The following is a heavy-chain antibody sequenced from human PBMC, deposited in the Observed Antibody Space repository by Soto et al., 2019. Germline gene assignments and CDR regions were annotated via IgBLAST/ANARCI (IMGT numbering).Heavy chain of an antibody. V-gene: IGHV4-59*01. CDR3: ARSHDILTGYSSPHFDY. CDR2: IYYSGST. D-gene: IGHD3-9*01. J-gene: IGHJ4*02. Sequence: QVQLQESGPGLVKPSETLSLTCTVSGDSISSYYWSWIRQPPGKGLEWIGYIYYSGSTNYNPSLKSRVTLSVDTSKNQFSLKLSSVTAADTAVYYCARSHDILTGYSSPHFDYWGQGTLVTVSS. CDR1: GDSISSYY.